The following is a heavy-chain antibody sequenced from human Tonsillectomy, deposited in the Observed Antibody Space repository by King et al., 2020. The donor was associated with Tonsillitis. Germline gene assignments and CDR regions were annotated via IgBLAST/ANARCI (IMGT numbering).Heavy chain of an antibody. CDR1: GGSISSGGYY. D-gene: IGHD6-6*01. Sequence: VPLQESGPGLVKPSQNLSLTCTVSGGSISSGGYYWSWIRQHPGKGLEWIGYIYYSGSTYYNPSLKSRVTISVDTSKNQFSLKLSSVTAADTAVYYCHSSSSWAEWDTDYWGQGTLVTVSS. CDR3: HSSSSWAEWDTDY. V-gene: IGHV4-31*03. J-gene: IGHJ4*02. CDR2: IYYSGST.